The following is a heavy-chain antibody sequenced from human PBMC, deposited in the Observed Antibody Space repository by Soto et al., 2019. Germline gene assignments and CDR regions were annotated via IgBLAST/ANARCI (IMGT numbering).Heavy chain of an antibody. D-gene: IGHD6-13*01. Sequence: ASVKVSCKASGYTFTNYGITWVRQAPGEGLEWMGWISAYNGHTNYAQKVQGRVTMTTDTSTSTAYMELRSLRSDDTAVFYCARCPAATGTTGLDPWGQGTLVTVSS. CDR1: GYTFTNYG. V-gene: IGHV1-18*04. CDR3: ARCPAATGTTGLDP. J-gene: IGHJ5*02. CDR2: ISAYNGHT.